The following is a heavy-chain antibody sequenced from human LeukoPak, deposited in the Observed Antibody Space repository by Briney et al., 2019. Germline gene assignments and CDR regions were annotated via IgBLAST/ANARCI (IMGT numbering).Heavy chain of an antibody. Sequence: SGPTLVKPTQTLTLTCTCSGFSLSTSGVGVGWIRQPPGKPLEWLAMIYWNDDKRYSPTLKSRLTITKDTSKNQVVLTMTNMDPVDTATYYCAHRTYYDFWSGSWGQGTLVTVSS. D-gene: IGHD3-3*01. V-gene: IGHV2-5*01. CDR2: IYWNDDK. CDR3: AHRTYYDFWSGS. J-gene: IGHJ4*02. CDR1: GFSLSTSGVG.